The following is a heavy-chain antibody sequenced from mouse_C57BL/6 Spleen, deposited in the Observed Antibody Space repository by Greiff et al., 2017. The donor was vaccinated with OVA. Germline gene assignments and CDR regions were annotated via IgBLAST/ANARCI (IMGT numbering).Heavy chain of an antibody. CDR3: ARGTVFDY. D-gene: IGHD4-1*01. J-gene: IGHJ2*01. Sequence: QVQLQQPGAELVKPGASVKLSCKASGYTFTSYWMQWVKQRPGQGLEWIGEIDPSDSYTNYNQKFKGKATLTVDTSSSTAYMQLSSQPSEVSAVYYCARGTVFDYWGQGTTLTVSS. CDR2: IDPSDSYT. CDR1: GYTFTSYW. V-gene: IGHV1-50*01.